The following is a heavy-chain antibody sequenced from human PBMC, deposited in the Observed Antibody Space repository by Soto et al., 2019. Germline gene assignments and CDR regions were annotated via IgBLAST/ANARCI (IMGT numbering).Heavy chain of an antibody. CDR1: GGTFSSYT. CDR3: ASEGASSGVKTNAFDI. J-gene: IGHJ3*02. Sequence: QVQLVQSGAEVKKPGSSVKVSCKASGGTFSSYTISWVRQAPGQGLEWMGRIIPILGIANYAQKFQGRGTIAADKSTSTAYMELGSLSSENTAVYYCASEGASSGVKTNAFDIRGQETMVTVSS. D-gene: IGHD6-6*01. CDR2: IIPILGIA. V-gene: IGHV1-69*02.